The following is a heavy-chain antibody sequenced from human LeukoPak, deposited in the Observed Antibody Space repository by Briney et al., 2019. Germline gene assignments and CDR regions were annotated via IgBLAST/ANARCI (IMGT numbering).Heavy chain of an antibody. D-gene: IGHD6-13*01. CDR2: INHSGST. V-gene: IGHV4-34*01. CDR1: GGSFSGYY. Sequence: SETLSLTCAVYGGSFSGYYWSWIRQPPGKGLEWIGEINHSGSTNYNPSLKSRVTISVDTSKNQFSLKLSSVTAADTAVYYCARRVHSGSWYHLYYYYYYMDVWGKGTTVTISS. J-gene: IGHJ6*03. CDR3: ARRVHSGSWYHLYYYYYYMDV.